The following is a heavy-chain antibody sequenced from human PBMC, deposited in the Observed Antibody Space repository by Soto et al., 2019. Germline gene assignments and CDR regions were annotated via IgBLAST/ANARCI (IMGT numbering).Heavy chain of an antibody. V-gene: IGHV3-30*18. CDR3: ANDYYGSGSSPTFDY. D-gene: IGHD3-10*01. J-gene: IGHJ4*02. CDR1: GFTFSSYG. CDR2: ISYDGSNK. Sequence: QVQLVESGGGVVQPGRSLRLSCAASGFTFSSYGMHWVRQAPGKGLAWVAVISYDGSNKYYADSVKGRFTISRDNSKNTLYLQMNSLRAEDTAVYYCANDYYGSGSSPTFDYWAQGTLVIVSS.